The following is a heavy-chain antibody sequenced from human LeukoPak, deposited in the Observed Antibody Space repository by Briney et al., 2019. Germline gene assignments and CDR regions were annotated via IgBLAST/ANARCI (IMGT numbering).Heavy chain of an antibody. V-gene: IGHV1-18*01. CDR1: GYTFTSYG. CDR2: ISAYNGNT. Sequence: ASVKVSYKASGYTFTSYGISWVRQAPGQGLEWMGWISAYNGNTNYAQKLQGRVTMTTDTSTSTAYMELRSLRSDDTAVYYCARDTGGPGYSSGWYVGYWGQGTLVTVSS. J-gene: IGHJ4*02. CDR3: ARDTGGPGYSSGWYVGY. D-gene: IGHD6-19*01.